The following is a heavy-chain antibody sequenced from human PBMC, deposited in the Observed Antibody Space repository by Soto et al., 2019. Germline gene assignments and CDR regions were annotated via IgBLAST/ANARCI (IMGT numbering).Heavy chain of an antibody. V-gene: IGHV1-69*05. CDR1: GDSFSSYS. J-gene: IGHJ4*02. CDR3: KRGVTSGSFPPFDY. CDR2: VSPIFGTA. Sequence: QVQLVQSGAEVKEPGSSVRVSCKASGDSFSSYSFSWVRQAPGQGLEWMGGVSPIFGTANYAQNFLLRLTIKTDYSKRTDYMELSSLIFYDTAVYYCKRGVTSGSFPPFDYWGQGTLVTVSS. D-gene: IGHD1-26*01.